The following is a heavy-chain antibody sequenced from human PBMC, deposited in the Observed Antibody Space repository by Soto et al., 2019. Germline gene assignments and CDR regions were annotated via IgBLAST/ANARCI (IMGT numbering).Heavy chain of an antibody. J-gene: IGHJ5*02. D-gene: IGHD3-3*01. V-gene: IGHV3-74*01. Sequence: GGSLSLSCAASGFTFSSYWMHWVRQAPGKGLVWVSRINSDGSRTSYADSVKGRFTISRDNAKNTLYLQMNSLRAEDTAVYYCARHYDFWSGYYVLGYNWFDPWGQGTLVTVSS. CDR2: INSDGSRT. CDR3: ARHYDFWSGYYVLGYNWFDP. CDR1: GFTFSSYW.